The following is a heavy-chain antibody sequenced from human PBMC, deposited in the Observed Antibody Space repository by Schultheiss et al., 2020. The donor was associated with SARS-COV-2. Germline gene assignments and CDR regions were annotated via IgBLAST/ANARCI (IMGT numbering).Heavy chain of an antibody. D-gene: IGHD3-10*01. V-gene: IGHV4-4*02. Sequence: SETLSLTCAVSGGSISSSNWWSWVRQPPGKGLEWIGEINHSGSTNYNPSLKSRVTISVDTSKNQFSLKLSSVTAADTAVYYCTSGSFDYWGQGTLVTVSS. J-gene: IGHJ4*02. CDR3: TSGSFDY. CDR2: INHSGST. CDR1: GGSISSSNW.